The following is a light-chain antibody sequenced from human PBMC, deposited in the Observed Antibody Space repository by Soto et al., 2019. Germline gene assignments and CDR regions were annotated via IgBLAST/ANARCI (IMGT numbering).Light chain of an antibody. CDR1: QSISSW. V-gene: IGKV1-5*03. J-gene: IGKJ1*01. Sequence: DIQMTQSPSTLSASVGDRVTITCRASQSISSWLAWCQQKPGKAPKLLIYEASNLESGVPSRFSGSGSGTEFTLTISSLQPDDFATYYCQQSNNYPWTFGQGTKVEIK. CDR3: QQSNNYPWT. CDR2: EAS.